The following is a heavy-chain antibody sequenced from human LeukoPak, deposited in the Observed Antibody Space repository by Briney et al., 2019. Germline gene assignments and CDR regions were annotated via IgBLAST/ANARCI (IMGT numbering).Heavy chain of an antibody. CDR3: ARSLGYCSSTSCYSWFDP. J-gene: IGHJ5*02. CDR2: IYPGDSDT. D-gene: IGHD2-2*01. Sequence: GESLKISCKGSGYSFTSYWIGWVRQMPGKGLEWMGIIYPGDSDTRYSPSFQGQVTISADKSISTAYLQWSSLKASDTAMYYCARSLGYCSSTSCYSWFDPWGQGTLVTVSS. V-gene: IGHV5-51*01. CDR1: GYSFTSYW.